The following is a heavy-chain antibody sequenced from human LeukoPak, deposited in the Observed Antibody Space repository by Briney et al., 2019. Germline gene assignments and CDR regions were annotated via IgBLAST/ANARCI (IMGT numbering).Heavy chain of an antibody. V-gene: IGHV4-59*08. CDR1: GGSISSYY. CDR3: ARRVVRGVSFDY. J-gene: IGHJ4*02. D-gene: IGHD3-10*01. Sequence: SETLSLTCTVSGGSISSYYWSWIRQPPGKGLEWIGSIYHSGSTYYNPSLKSRVTISVDTSKNQFSLKLSSVTAADTTVYYCARRVVRGVSFDYWGQGTLVTVSS. CDR2: IYHSGST.